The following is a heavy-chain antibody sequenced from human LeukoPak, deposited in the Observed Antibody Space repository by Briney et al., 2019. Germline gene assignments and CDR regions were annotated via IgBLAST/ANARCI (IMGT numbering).Heavy chain of an antibody. CDR1: GGTFSSYA. Sequence: SVKVSCKASGGTFSSYAISWVRQAPGQGLEWMGGIIPIFGTANYAQKFQGRVTITADKSTSTAYMELSSMRSEDTAVYYCANARFPVANWFDPWGQGTLVTVSS. CDR2: IIPIFGTA. J-gene: IGHJ5*02. V-gene: IGHV1-69*06. D-gene: IGHD2/OR15-2a*01. CDR3: ANARFPVANWFDP.